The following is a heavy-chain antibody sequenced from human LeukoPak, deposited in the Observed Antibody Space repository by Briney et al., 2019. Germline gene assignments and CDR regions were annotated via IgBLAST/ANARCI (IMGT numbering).Heavy chain of an antibody. Sequence: SETLSLTCAVYGGSFSGYYWSWIRQPPGKGLEWIGEINHSGSTSYNPSLKSRVTISVDTSKNQFSLKLSSVTAADTAVYYCASSSSSTPFDYWGQGTLVTVSS. V-gene: IGHV4-34*01. CDR1: GGSFSGYY. CDR3: ASSSSSTPFDY. D-gene: IGHD3-22*01. CDR2: INHSGST. J-gene: IGHJ4*02.